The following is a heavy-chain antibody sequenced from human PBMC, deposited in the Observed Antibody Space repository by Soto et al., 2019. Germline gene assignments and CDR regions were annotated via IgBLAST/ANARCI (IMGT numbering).Heavy chain of an antibody. Sequence: KPSETLSLTCAVYGGSFSGYYWSWIRQPPGKGLEWIGEINHSGSTNYNPSLKSRVTISVDTSKNQFSLKLSSVTAADTAVYYCARGVLAAPTGYYYYGMDVWGQGTTVTVSS. J-gene: IGHJ6*02. D-gene: IGHD6-6*01. CDR3: ARGVLAAPTGYYYYGMDV. V-gene: IGHV4-34*01. CDR2: INHSGST. CDR1: GGSFSGYY.